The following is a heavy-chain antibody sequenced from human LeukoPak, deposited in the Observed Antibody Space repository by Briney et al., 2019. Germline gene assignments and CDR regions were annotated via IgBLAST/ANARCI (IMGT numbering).Heavy chain of an antibody. Sequence: PSGTLSLTCAVSGGSIRNYYWSWIRQPPGKGLEWIGYIYYSGDTNYNPSLKSRVTISVDTSKNQFSLKLSSVTAADTAVYYCARHRFPPVGYCSGGSCYSLDYWGQGTLVTVSS. CDR3: ARHRFPPVGYCSGGSCYSLDY. D-gene: IGHD2-15*01. CDR2: IYYSGDT. J-gene: IGHJ4*02. V-gene: IGHV4-59*08. CDR1: GGSIRNYY.